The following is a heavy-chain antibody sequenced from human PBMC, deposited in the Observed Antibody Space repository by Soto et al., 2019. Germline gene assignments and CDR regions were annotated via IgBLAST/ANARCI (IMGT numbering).Heavy chain of an antibody. J-gene: IGHJ5*02. CDR3: VRPAREGADAPHWFDR. CDR1: GASIRNTDYY. V-gene: IGHV4-30-4*01. CDR2: VYYTGST. Sequence: SQTLSLTCTVSGASIRNTDYYWSWSRQAPGKGLEWIGYVYYTGSTSYNPSLMSRLTISVDTSKNHFSLKLTSVTAAETAIYYCVRPAREGADAPHWFDRWGPGTQVPVFS.